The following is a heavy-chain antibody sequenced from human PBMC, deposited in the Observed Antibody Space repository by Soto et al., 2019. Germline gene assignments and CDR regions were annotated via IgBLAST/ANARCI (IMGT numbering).Heavy chain of an antibody. CDR3: ARGTKAAGGVFWGPSIGYYYYYMAV. CDR1: GYTFTGYY. J-gene: IGHJ6*03. CDR2: INPNSGGT. V-gene: IGHV1-2*04. Sequence: GASVKVSCKASGYTFTGYYMHWVRQAPGQGLEWMGWINPNSGGTNYAQKFQGWVTMTRDTSISTAYMELSRLRSEDTAVYSCARGTKAAGGVFWGPSIGYYYYYMAVWGKGPTVTVS. D-gene: IGHD3-16*01.